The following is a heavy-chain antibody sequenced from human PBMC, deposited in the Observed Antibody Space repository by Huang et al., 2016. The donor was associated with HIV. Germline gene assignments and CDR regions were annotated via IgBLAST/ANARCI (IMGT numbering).Heavy chain of an antibody. Sequence: QLQLQESGPGQVKPSETLSLTCTVSGDFISSTNYYWGWIRPSPGKGLEWVGSVYQSGSTNYNPSLKSRVTLSVDTSRNQLSLRLNSVTAADTAVYYCASQHIGAAATWFWGRGTQVAVSS. D-gene: IGHD6-13*01. CDR2: VYQSGST. J-gene: IGHJ4*02. CDR1: GDFISSTNYY. CDR3: ASQHIGAAATWF. V-gene: IGHV4-39*01.